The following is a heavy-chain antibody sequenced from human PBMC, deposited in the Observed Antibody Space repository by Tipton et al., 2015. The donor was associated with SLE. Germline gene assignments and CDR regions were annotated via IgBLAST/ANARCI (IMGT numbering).Heavy chain of an antibody. CDR2: IRYDGGYK. D-gene: IGHD2-15*01. CDR1: GLTFSSYG. CDR3: CPRLLAFDGFDI. V-gene: IGHV3-30*02. Sequence: SLRLSCAASGLTFSSYGMHWVRQGPGKGLEWVAVIRYDGGYKYYADSVKGRFTISRDNSKNTLYLQMNSLRAEDAAVYYWCPRLLAFDGFDIWGQGTMVTVSS. J-gene: IGHJ3*02.